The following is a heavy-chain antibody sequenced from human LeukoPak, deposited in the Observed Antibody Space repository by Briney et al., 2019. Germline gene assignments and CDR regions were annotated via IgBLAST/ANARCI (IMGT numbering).Heavy chain of an antibody. V-gene: IGHV3-7*01. J-gene: IGHJ4*02. Sequence: GGSLRLSCVASEFTFSSYWMSWVRQAPGKGLEWVANIKQDGSEKYYVDSVKDRFTISRDNAKNSLYLQMSSLRAEDTAVYYCARDGGYCSGGSCYWEYWGQGTLVTVSS. D-gene: IGHD2-15*01. CDR2: IKQDGSEK. CDR3: ARDGGYCSGGSCYWEY. CDR1: EFTFSSYW.